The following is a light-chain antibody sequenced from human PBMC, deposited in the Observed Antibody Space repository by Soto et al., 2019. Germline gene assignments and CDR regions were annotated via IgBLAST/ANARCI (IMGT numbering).Light chain of an antibody. V-gene: IGLV2-23*02. CDR1: SSDVGNYNL. J-gene: IGLJ3*02. Sequence: QSALTQPASVSGSPGQSITISCTGTSSDVGNYNLVSWYQQHPGKAPKLIIYEVNERPSGVSNRFSGSKSGNTASLTIAGLHAEEEADYYRCSDGGTNIVFGGGTKLTVL. CDR2: EVN. CDR3: CSDGGTNIV.